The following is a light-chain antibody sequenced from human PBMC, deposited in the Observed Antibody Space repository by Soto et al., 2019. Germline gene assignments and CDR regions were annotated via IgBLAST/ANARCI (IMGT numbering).Light chain of an antibody. CDR3: RSYAGSNNVV. J-gene: IGLJ2*01. Sequence: QSALTQPPSASGSPGQSVTISCTGTSSDVGGYNYVSWYQQHPGKAPKLMIYEVSKRPSGVPDRFSGSKSDNTASLTVSGLQAEDEADYYCRSYAGSNNVVFGGGTNLTVL. CDR2: EVS. CDR1: SSDVGGYNY. V-gene: IGLV2-8*01.